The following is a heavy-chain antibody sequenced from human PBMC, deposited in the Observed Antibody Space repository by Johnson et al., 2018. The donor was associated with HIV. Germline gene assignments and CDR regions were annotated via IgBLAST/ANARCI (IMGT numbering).Heavy chain of an antibody. J-gene: IGHJ3*02. Sequence: VQLVESGGGLVKPGGSLRLSCAVSGVTFSNVWMSWVRQAPGKGLEWVSAISCSGGSTYYADSVKGRFNISRDNSMNTLYLTMNSLRAEDTAVYYCAMELVRYAFDIWGQGTMVTVSS. CDR2: ISCSGGST. CDR1: GVTFSNVW. D-gene: IGHD3-9*01. V-gene: IGHV3-23*04. CDR3: AMELVRYAFDI.